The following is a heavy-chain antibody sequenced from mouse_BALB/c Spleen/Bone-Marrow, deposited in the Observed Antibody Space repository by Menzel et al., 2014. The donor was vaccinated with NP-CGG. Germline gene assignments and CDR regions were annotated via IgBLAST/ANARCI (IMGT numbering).Heavy chain of an antibody. V-gene: IGHV1S130*01. CDR3: ARHHRYAYYFDY. CDR2: IHPNSGNT. CDR1: GYTFTSSW. D-gene: IGHD2-14*01. J-gene: IGHJ2*01. Sequence: QVQLQQSGSVLVRPGTSVKLSCKASGYTFTSSWIHWARQRPGRGLEWIGEIHPNSGNTNYNEKFKGKATSTIDTSSSTAYVDLSSLTSEDSAVYYCARHHRYAYYFDYWGQGTTLTVSS.